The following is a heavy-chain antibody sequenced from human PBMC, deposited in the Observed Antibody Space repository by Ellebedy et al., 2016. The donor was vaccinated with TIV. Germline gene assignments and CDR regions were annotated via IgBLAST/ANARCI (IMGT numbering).Heavy chain of an antibody. CDR3: AKDLNSGWSFDY. Sequence: GGSLRLSXAASGFTFSRSGMHWVRQAPGKGLDWVAIILNDGRREYYADSVRGRFTVSRDNAKNTVVLQMNSLRAEDTAVYYCAKDLNSGWSFDYWGQGALVTVSS. V-gene: IGHV3-30*18. CDR1: GFTFSRSG. D-gene: IGHD6-13*01. J-gene: IGHJ4*02. CDR2: ILNDGRRE.